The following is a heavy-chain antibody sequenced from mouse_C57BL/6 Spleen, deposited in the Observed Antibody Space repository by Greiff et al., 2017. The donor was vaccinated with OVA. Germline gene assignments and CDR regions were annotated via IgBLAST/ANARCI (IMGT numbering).Heavy chain of an antibody. V-gene: IGHV5-16*01. CDR3: ARESNYGAMDY. CDR2: INYDGSST. CDR1: GFTFSDYY. J-gene: IGHJ4*01. D-gene: IGHD2-5*01. Sequence: EVNVVESEGGLVQPGSSMKLSCTASGFTFSDYYMAWVRQVPEKGLEWVANINYDGSSTYYLDSLKSRFIISRDNAKNILYLQMSSLKSEDTATYYCARESNYGAMDYWGQGTSVTVSS.